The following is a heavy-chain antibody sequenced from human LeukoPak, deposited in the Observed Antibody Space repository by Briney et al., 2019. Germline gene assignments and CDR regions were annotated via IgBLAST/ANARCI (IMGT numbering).Heavy chain of an antibody. CDR3: ARDPNGDYIGAFDM. D-gene: IGHD4-17*01. Sequence: GGSLRLYCAASGFTFKDYAMMWVRQAPGRGLEWVSAIRASGGLRFYADSVKGRFTISRDNSKNTLYLQMNSLRAADTAVYYCARDPNGDYIGAFDMCGQGTKVTVSS. J-gene: IGHJ3*02. CDR2: IRASGGLR. CDR1: GFTFKDYA. V-gene: IGHV3-23*01.